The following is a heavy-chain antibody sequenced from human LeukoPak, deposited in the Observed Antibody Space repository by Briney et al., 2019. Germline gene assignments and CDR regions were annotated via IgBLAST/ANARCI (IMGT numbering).Heavy chain of an antibody. CDR2: ISGSGGST. CDR3: ARHRTASDY. V-gene: IGHV3-23*01. D-gene: IGHD3-16*02. J-gene: IGHJ4*02. CDR1: GFTFSSYG. Sequence: PGGSLRLSCAASGFTFSSYGMSWVRQAPGKGLKWVSTISGSGGSTYYADSVKGRFTISRDNSKNTLYLQMNSLRAEDTALYYCARHRTASDYWGQGTLVTVSS.